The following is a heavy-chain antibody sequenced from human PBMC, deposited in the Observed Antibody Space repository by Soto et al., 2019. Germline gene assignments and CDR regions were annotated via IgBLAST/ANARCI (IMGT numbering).Heavy chain of an antibody. CDR3: ARGYPRSILSTSLTTSYWFDS. D-gene: IGHD2-21*01. J-gene: IGHJ5*01. V-gene: IGHV4-34*04. Sequence: QVQLQQWGTGLLKPSETLSLHCAVYCESLRGYYWSWIRQTPAMGLEWIGEINHRGTTNHDSSLKRRAIISIDTSKNQVSLRLNYVTAADTAVYYCARGYPRSILSTSLTTSYWFDSWGQGTLVTGSS. CDR1: CESLRGYY. CDR2: INHRGTT.